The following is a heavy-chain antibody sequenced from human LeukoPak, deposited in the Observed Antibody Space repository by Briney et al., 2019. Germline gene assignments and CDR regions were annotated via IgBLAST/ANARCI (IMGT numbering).Heavy chain of an antibody. CDR2: IYSGDST. V-gene: IGHV3-53*01. D-gene: IGHD4-23*01. J-gene: IGHJ4*02. CDR3: GGNSDY. Sequence: PGKGLEWVSVIYSGDSTYYADSVKGRFTISRDNSKNTLYLQMNSLRAEDTAVYYCGGNSDYWGQGILVTVSS.